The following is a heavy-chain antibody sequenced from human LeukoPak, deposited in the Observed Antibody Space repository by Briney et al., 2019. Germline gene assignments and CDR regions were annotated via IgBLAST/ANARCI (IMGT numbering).Heavy chain of an antibody. CDR1: GVTFSGYA. D-gene: IGHD6-6*01. J-gene: IGHJ6*03. Sequence: GASVKVSCKASGVTFSGYAISWVRQAPGQGLEWMGGIIPMFGTANYAQKFQGRVTITADKSTNTAYMELSSLTSEDTAVFYCARSNGPIAARPGAPINYYYYYMDVWGKGTTVTVSS. V-gene: IGHV1-69*06. CDR3: ARSNGPIAARPGAPINYYYYYMDV. CDR2: IIPMFGTA.